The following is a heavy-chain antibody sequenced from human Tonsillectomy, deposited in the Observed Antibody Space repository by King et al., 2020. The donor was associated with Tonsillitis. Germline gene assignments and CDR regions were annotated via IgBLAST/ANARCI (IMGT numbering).Heavy chain of an antibody. CDR2: ITSTSITI. J-gene: IGHJ4*02. D-gene: IGHD3-3*01. CDR1: GFTFNAYS. V-gene: IGHV3-48*01. CDR3: AREEFLEWIMDY. Sequence: VQLVESGGGLVQPGGSLRLSCAASGFTFNAYSMNWVRQAPGKGLEWISYITSTSITIYYADSVKGRFTISRDNAKNSLYLQMNSLRAEDTAVYYCAREEFLEWIMDYWGQGTLVTVSS.